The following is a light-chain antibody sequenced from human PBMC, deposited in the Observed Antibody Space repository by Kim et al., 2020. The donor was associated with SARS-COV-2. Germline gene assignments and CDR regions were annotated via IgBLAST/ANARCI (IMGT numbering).Light chain of an antibody. V-gene: IGLV4-69*01. J-gene: IGLJ2*01. CDR2: LYSDGRH. CDR1: RRHTNYA. CDR3: QTWGSGIAV. Sequence: SVKHTCPLSRRHTNYATAWLQQQPGKGPRYLMRLYSDGRHTEGDGIPDRFSGSTSGSEYSLTISSLQSEDEADYYCQTWGSGIAVFGGGTQLTVL.